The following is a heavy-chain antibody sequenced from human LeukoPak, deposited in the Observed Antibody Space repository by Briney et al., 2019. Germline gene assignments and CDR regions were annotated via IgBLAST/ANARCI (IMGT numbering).Heavy chain of an antibody. V-gene: IGHV1-18*01. CDR2: ISAYNGNT. Sequence: ASVKVSCKASGYTFTSYGISWVRQAPGQGLEWMGWISAYNGNTNYAQKFQGRVTMTTDTSTSTVYMELRSLRFDDTAVYYCARDQWTEYSSSWYGVNWFDPWGQGTLVTVSS. J-gene: IGHJ5*02. CDR3: ARDQWTEYSSSWYGVNWFDP. D-gene: IGHD6-13*01. CDR1: GYTFTSYG.